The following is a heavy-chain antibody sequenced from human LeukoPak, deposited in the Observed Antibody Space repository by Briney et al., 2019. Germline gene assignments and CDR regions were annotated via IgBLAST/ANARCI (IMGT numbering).Heavy chain of an antibody. D-gene: IGHD6-13*01. V-gene: IGHV4-59*01. J-gene: IGHJ4*02. CDR3: ARASISIAGPFDY. Sequence: SETLSLTCTVSGGSISSSYWSWIRQPPGKGLEWIGHIYYSGSTNFNPSLKSRVTLSLDTSKNQFSLKLISVTAADTAVYYCARASISIAGPFDYWGQGTLVTVSS. CDR2: IYYSGST. CDR1: GGSISSSY.